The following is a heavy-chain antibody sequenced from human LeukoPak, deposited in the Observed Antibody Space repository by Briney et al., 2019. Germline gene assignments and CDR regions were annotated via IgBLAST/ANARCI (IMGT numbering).Heavy chain of an antibody. V-gene: IGHV1-69*13. Sequence: ASVKVSCKASGGTFSSYAISWVRQAPGQGLEWMGGIIPILGTANYAQKFQGRVTITADESTSTAYMELSSLRSEDTAVYYCAREGEMATNVFVYWGQGTLVTVSS. CDR1: GGTFSSYA. CDR3: AREGEMATNVFVY. CDR2: IIPILGTA. J-gene: IGHJ4*02. D-gene: IGHD5-24*01.